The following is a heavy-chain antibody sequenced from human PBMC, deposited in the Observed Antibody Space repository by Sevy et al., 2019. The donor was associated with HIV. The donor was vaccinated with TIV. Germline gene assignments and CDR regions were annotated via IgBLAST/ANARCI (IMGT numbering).Heavy chain of an antibody. J-gene: IGHJ6*02. CDR2: ISWNSNKI. CDR3: VKDLGGIETLDYYSYYGMDV. Sequence: GGSLRLSCVASGFRFDDYAMHWVRQVPGKSPEWVSGISWNSNKIGYADPVKGRFTISRDSARNSGYLQMSSLRPEDTALYYCVKDLGGIETLDYYSYYGMDVWGQGTTVTVSS. CDR1: GFRFDDYA. D-gene: IGHD3-16*01. V-gene: IGHV3-9*01.